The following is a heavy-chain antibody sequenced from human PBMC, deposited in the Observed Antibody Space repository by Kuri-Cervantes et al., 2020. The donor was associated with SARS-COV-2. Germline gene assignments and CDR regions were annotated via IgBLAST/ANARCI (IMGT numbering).Heavy chain of an antibody. CDR1: GCTFSSYA. V-gene: IGHV3-30-3*01. CDR3: ARPQGYCSGGSCPDAFDI. Sequence: GESLKISCAASGCTFSSYAMHWVRQAPGKGLEWVAVTSYDGSNKYYADSVKGRFTISRDNSKNTLYLQMNSLRAEDTAVYYCARPQGYCSGGSCPDAFDIWGQGTMVTVSS. CDR2: TSYDGSNK. J-gene: IGHJ3*02. D-gene: IGHD2-15*01.